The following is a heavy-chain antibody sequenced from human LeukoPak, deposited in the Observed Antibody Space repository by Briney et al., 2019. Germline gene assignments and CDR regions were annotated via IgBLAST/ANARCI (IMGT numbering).Heavy chain of an antibody. J-gene: IGHJ5*02. D-gene: IGHD3-3*01. CDR1: GGSISSGDYY. CDR3: ARGEKVTLFGVVTRNWFDP. Sequence: SETLSLTCTVSGGSISSGDYYWSWIRQPPGKGLEWIGYIYYSGSTYYNPSLKSRVTISVDTSKNQFSLKLSSVTAADTAVYYCARGEKVTLFGVVTRNWFDPWGQGTLVTVSS. V-gene: IGHV4-30-4*01. CDR2: IYYSGST.